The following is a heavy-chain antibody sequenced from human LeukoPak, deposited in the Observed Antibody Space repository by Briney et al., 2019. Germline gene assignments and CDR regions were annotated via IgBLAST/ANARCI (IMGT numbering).Heavy chain of an antibody. CDR2: IFYSGGT. CDR1: GASLSTYY. CDR3: ARDFSGSSSVYYYYYMDV. Sequence: PSETLSLTCIVSGASLSTYYGTWIRQAPGKGLEWIGYIFYSGGTNYNSSLKSRVTLSIDTSKNQFSLELTSVTAADTAVYYCARDFSGSSSVYYYYYMDVWGKGTTVTVSS. V-gene: IGHV4-59*01. J-gene: IGHJ6*03. D-gene: IGHD1-26*01.